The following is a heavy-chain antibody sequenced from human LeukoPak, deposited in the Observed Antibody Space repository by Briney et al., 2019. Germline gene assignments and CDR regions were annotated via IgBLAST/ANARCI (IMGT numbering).Heavy chain of an antibody. V-gene: IGHV3-30-3*01. CDR1: GFTFSSYA. CDR2: ISYDGNNK. Sequence: PGRSLRLSCAASGFTFSSYALHWVRQAPGKGLEWVAVISYDGNNKYYADSVKGRFTISRDNSRNTLYLQMNSLRAEDTAVYYCARESIAAADVFDYWGQGTLVTVS. CDR3: ARESIAAADVFDY. J-gene: IGHJ4*02. D-gene: IGHD6-13*01.